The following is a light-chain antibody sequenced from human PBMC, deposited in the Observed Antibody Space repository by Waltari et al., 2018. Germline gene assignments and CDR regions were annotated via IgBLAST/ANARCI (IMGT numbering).Light chain of an antibody. J-gene: IGLJ1*01. CDR3: YSSDSTGLRV. V-gene: IGLV3-10*01. CDR2: EDT. Sequence: SYELTQTPSVSVSPGQTARITCSGHELPRKYAYWFQQKSGKAPRRVIYEDTKRPSGIPERFSGSSSGTVATLTITGPQVDDEADYYCYSSDSTGLRVFGGGTTVVVL. CDR1: ELPRKY.